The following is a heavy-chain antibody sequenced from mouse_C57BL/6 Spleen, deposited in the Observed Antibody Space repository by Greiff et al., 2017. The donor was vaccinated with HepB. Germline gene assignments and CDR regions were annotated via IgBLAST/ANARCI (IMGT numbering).Heavy chain of an antibody. D-gene: IGHD1-1*01. CDR1: GYTFTDYE. Sequence: VKLMESGAELVRPGASVTLSCKASGYTFTDYEMHWVKQTPVHGLEWIGAIDPETGGTAYNQKFKGKAILTADKSSSTAYMELRSLTSEDSAVYYCTRSITTVPYFDYWGQGTTLTVSS. CDR3: TRSITTVPYFDY. CDR2: IDPETGGT. J-gene: IGHJ2*01. V-gene: IGHV1-15*01.